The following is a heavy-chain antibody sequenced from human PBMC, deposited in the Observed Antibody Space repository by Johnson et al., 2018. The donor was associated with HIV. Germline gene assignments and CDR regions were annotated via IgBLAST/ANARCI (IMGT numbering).Heavy chain of an antibody. D-gene: IGHD3-10*01. CDR1: GFTFSNVW. V-gene: IGHV3-66*01. CDR3: ARAPGFSRAFDI. Sequence: EVQLVESGGGVVQPGGSLRLSCAASGFTFSNVWMTWVRQAPGKGLEWISVIYSGGDTYYADSVKGRFTISRDDSKNTLYLQMNRLTAEDTAVYYCARAPGFSRAFDIWGQGTMVTVSS. CDR2: IYSGGDT. J-gene: IGHJ3*02.